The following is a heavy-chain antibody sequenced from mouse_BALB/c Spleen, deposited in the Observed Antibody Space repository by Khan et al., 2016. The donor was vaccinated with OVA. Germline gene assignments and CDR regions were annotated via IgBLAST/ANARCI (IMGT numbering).Heavy chain of an antibody. CDR1: GFTFSDAW. J-gene: IGHJ2*01. CDR2: IRGIGNNHAT. CDR3: ANDFDY. V-gene: IGHV6-6*01. Sequence: EVKLEESGGGLVQPGGSMKLSCAASGFTFSDAWMDWVRQYPEKGLEWVAEIRGIGNNHATYYAESVKGRFTISRDDSKGRVYLQRNSLRAEDNGIYYCANDFDYWGQGTNVTVSS.